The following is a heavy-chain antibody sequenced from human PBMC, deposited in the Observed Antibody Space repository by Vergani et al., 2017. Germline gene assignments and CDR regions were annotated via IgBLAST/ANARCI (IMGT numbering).Heavy chain of an antibody. CDR3: ATKSCGTPGCQIGYFRE. J-gene: IGHJ1*01. D-gene: IGHD1-1*01. Sequence: EVQLLESGGDLVQPGGSLRLSCAASGFTLIMHAMSWVRQAPGKGLEWVSTLSASDRRTHYADSVKGRFTISRDNSKNTLFLHMNSLRPEDTAVYYCATKSCGTPGCQIGYFREWGQGTLVTVSS. CDR2: LSASDRRT. CDR1: GFTLIMHA. V-gene: IGHV3-23*01.